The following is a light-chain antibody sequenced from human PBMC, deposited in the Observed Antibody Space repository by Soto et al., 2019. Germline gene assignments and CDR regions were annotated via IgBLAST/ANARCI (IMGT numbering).Light chain of an antibody. J-gene: IGKJ1*01. CDR1: QDISNF. CDR2: SAN. Sequence: DLQMTQSPSDMSASVGDRVTITCRASQDISNFLVWFQQRPGKVPKRLMYSANRLESGVPSRFSGSGSRTEFTLTISNLQPEDFATYYCLQHKSYPRTFGQGTKVEIK. CDR3: LQHKSYPRT. V-gene: IGKV1-17*03.